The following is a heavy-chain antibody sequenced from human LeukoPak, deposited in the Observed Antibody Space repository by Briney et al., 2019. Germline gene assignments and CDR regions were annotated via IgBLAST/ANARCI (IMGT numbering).Heavy chain of an antibody. CDR1: GFTLSSHT. CDR2: ISSSSSYI. Sequence: KAGGSLRLSCAASGFTLSSHTMNWVRQAPGKGLEWVSSISSSSSYIYYADSVKGRFTISRDNAKNSLYLQMNSLRAEDTAVYYCASTEEMATNDAFDIWGQGTMVTVSS. CDR3: ASTEEMATNDAFDI. J-gene: IGHJ3*02. V-gene: IGHV3-21*01. D-gene: IGHD5-24*01.